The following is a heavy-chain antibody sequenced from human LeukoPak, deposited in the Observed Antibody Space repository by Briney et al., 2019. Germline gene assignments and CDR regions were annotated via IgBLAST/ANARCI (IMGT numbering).Heavy chain of an antibody. V-gene: IGHV1-69*04. CDR1: GGTFSSYA. J-gene: IGHJ4*02. D-gene: IGHD3-10*01. CDR3: ARVMGSYSATQDY. Sequence: SVKVSCKASGGTFSSYAIGWVRQAPGQGLEWMGRIIPILGIANYAQKFQGRVTITADKSTSTAYMELSSLRSEDTAVYYCARVMGSYSATQDYWGQGTLVTVSS. CDR2: IIPILGIA.